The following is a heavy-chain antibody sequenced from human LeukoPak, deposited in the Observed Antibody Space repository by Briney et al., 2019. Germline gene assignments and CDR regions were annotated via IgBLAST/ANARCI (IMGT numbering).Heavy chain of an antibody. D-gene: IGHD3-10*01. CDR3: ASGSGSYRTPYYYMDV. J-gene: IGHJ6*03. Sequence: GGSLRLSCVASGFTVSSNYMSWVRQAPGKGLEWVSVIYSGGSTYYADAVKGRFTISTDNSQNTLYLQQNRLRAEDTAVYYCASGSGSYRTPYYYMDVWGTGDTVTVSS. V-gene: IGHV3-53*01. CDR2: IYSGGST. CDR1: GFTVSSNY.